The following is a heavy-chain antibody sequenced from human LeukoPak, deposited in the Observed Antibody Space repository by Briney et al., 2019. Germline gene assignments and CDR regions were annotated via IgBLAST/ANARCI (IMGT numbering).Heavy chain of an antibody. V-gene: IGHV3-30*07. D-gene: IGHD1-1*01. CDR2: ISYDGSNK. J-gene: IGHJ4*02. CDR3: VRLTTNAYFDY. Sequence: HPGGSLRLSCAASGFTFSSYAMQWVRQAPGKGLEGVAVISYDGSNKYYADSVKGRFTISRDNAKNSLYLQMNRLRAEDTAVYFCVRLTTNAYFDYWGQGSLVTVSS. CDR1: GFTFSSYA.